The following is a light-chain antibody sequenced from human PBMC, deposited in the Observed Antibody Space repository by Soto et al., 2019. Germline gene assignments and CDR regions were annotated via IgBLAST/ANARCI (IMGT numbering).Light chain of an antibody. Sequence: QSALTQPPSASGPPGQWVTIPCTGTSTDVGGCKDVSWYQQHPGTAPKLLIFEVSKRPSGVPDRFSGSKSGNSASLAVSGLQAEDEADYYCSSYEGIKSVGVFGTGTKLTVL. CDR2: EVS. CDR3: SSYEGIKSVGV. CDR1: STDVGGCKD. V-gene: IGLV2-8*01. J-gene: IGLJ1*01.